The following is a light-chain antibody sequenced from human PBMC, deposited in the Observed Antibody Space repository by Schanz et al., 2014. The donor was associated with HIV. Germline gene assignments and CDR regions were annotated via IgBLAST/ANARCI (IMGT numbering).Light chain of an antibody. CDR2: EVT. V-gene: IGLV2-8*01. CDR1: SSDVGDYNY. CDR3: ASYTTSHIFV. Sequence: QSALTQPPSVSGSPGQSVTISCTGTSSDVGDYNYVSWYQQHPGKAPKLMIYEVTKRPSGVPDRFSGSKSGNTASLTVSGLQAEDEADYYCASYTTSHIFVFGTGTKLTVL. J-gene: IGLJ1*01.